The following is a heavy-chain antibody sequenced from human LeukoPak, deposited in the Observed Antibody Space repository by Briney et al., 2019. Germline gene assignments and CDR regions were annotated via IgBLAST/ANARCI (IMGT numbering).Heavy chain of an antibody. CDR1: GYTFTGYY. Sequence: ASVKVSCKASGYTFTGYYMHWVRQAPGQGLEWMGWINPNSGGTNYAQKFQGRVTMTRDTSNSTAYMELSRLRSDDTAVYYCARVQEGPLYNWFDPWGQGTLVTVSS. V-gene: IGHV1-2*02. CDR2: INPNSGGT. CDR3: ARVQEGPLYNWFDP. D-gene: IGHD2-21*02. J-gene: IGHJ5*02.